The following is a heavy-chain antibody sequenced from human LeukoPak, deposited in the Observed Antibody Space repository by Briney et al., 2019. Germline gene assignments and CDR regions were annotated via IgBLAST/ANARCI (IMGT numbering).Heavy chain of an antibody. V-gene: IGHV1-3*01. CDR2: INAGNGNT. D-gene: IGHD1-26*01. Sequence: GASVKVSCKASGYTFTSYAMHWVRQAPGRRLEWMGWINAGNGNTKYSQKFQGRVTITRDTSASTAYMELSSLRSEDTAVYYCARGSGSYLGKNWFDPWGQGTLVTVSS. CDR1: GYTFTSYA. J-gene: IGHJ5*02. CDR3: ARGSGSYLGKNWFDP.